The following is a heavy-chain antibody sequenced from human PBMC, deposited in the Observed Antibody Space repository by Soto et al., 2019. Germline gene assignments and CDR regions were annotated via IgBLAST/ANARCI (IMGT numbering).Heavy chain of an antibody. Sequence: SETLSLTCAVYGGSFSGYYWSWIRQPPGKGLEWIGEINHSGSTNYNPSLKSRVTISVDTSKNQFSLKLSSVTAADTAVYYCARGRRWEPFDYWGQGTLVTVSS. CDR1: GGSFSGYY. CDR3: ARGRRWEPFDY. V-gene: IGHV4-34*01. J-gene: IGHJ4*02. D-gene: IGHD1-26*01. CDR2: INHSGST.